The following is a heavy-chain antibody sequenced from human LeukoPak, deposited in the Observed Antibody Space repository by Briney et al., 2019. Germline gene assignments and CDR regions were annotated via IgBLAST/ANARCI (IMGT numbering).Heavy chain of an antibody. D-gene: IGHD3-22*01. Sequence: SETLSLSCDVYGGSFSGYYWSWIRQPPGKGPEWIGEINHSGSTNYNPSLKSRVTISEDKSRNQFSLRLSSVTAADTAVYYCARLLYYYDSSGLGTGYFDYWGQGTLVTVSS. V-gene: IGHV4-34*01. CDR3: ARLLYYYDSSGLGTGYFDY. J-gene: IGHJ4*02. CDR2: INHSGST. CDR1: GGSFSGYY.